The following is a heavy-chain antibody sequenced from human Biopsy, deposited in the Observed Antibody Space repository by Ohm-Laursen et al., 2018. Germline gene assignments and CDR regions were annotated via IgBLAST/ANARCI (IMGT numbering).Heavy chain of an antibody. CDR3: ARDRYYGSESYYSHYNMDV. CDR1: GFTFSSYG. Sequence: SLRLSCAAPGFTFSSYGIHWVHQAPGKGLEWVAVIWYDGSNKYSADSVKGRFSISRDNSKNTVYLQMNSLRAADTAVYYCARDRYYGSESYYSHYNMDVWGQGTTVSVSS. J-gene: IGHJ6*02. D-gene: IGHD3-10*01. CDR2: IWYDGSNK. V-gene: IGHV3-33*01.